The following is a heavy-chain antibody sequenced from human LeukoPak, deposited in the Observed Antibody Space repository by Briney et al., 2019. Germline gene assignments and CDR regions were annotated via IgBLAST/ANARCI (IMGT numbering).Heavy chain of an antibody. CDR2: MNPNSGET. D-gene: IGHD3-3*01. CDR3: ARGDPWRFDP. Sequence: ASVKVSCKRSGYTFSRYDIKWVGQATGQGREWMGWMNPNSGETGFAQNFQGRVTLTKNTSLTTAYMELSSLRSEDTAVYYCARGDPWRFDPWGQGTLVTVSS. V-gene: IGHV1-8*01. CDR1: GYTFSRYD. J-gene: IGHJ5*02.